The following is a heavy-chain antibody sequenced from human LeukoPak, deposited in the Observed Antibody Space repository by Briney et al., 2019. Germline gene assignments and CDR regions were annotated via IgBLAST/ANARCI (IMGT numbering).Heavy chain of an antibody. CDR3: ARGSIVVVPATSVFDP. CDR2: INPNSGGT. J-gene: IGHJ5*02. V-gene: IGHV1-2*04. CDR1: GYTFTGYY. Sequence: GASVKVSCKASGYTFTGYYMHWVRQAPGQGLEWMGWINPNSGGTNYAQKFQGWVTMTRDTSISTAYMELSRLRSDDTAVYYCARGSIVVVPATSVFDPWGQGTLVTVSS. D-gene: IGHD2-2*01.